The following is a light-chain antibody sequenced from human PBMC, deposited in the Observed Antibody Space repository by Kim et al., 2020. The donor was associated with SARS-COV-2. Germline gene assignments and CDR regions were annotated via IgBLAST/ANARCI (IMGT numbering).Light chain of an antibody. CDR1: KLGDKY. J-gene: IGLJ2*01. CDR3: QAWDSSTAEVV. Sequence: LGQTARITCPGDKLGDKYACWYQQKPGQSPVLVIYQDSKRPSGIPERFSGSNSGNTDTLTISGTQAMDEADYYCQAWDSSTAEVVFGGGTQLTVL. V-gene: IGLV3-1*01. CDR2: QDS.